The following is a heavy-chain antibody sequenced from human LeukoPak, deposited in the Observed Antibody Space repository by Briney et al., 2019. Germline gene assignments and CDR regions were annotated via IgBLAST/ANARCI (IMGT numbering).Heavy chain of an antibody. CDR3: ARATGTSSGYSDY. CDR2: ISYDGSNK. J-gene: IGHJ4*02. Sequence: GGSLRLSCAASGFTFSSYAMHWVRQAPGKGLEWVAVISYDGSNKYYADSVKGRFTISRHNPKNTLYLQMNSLRAEDTAVYYCARATGTSSGYSDYWGQGTLVTVSS. CDR1: GFTFSSYA. V-gene: IGHV3-30*14. D-gene: IGHD3-22*01.